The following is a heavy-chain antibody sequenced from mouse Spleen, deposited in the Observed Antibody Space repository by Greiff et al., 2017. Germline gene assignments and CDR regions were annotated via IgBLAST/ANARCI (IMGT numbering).Heavy chain of an antibody. CDR3: ARAGTWDY. Sequence: EVQRVESGGGLVKPGGSLKLSCAASGFTFSSYAMSWVRQSPEKRLEWVAEISSGGSYTYYPDTVTGRFTISRDNAKNTLYLEMSSLRSEDTAMYYCARAGTWDYWGQGTTLTVSS. V-gene: IGHV5-9-4*01. D-gene: IGHD4-1*01. J-gene: IGHJ2*01. CDR1: GFTFSSYA. CDR2: ISSGGSYT.